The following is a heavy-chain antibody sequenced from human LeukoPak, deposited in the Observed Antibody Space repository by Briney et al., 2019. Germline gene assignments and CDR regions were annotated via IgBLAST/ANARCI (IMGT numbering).Heavy chain of an antibody. CDR1: GGSIINYY. CDR3: ARQGGYCSGGSCYPNWFDP. J-gene: IGHJ5*02. D-gene: IGHD2-15*01. Sequence: SETLSLTCTVSGGSIINYYWSWIRQPPGKGLEWIGYIYYSGTTDYNPSLKSRVTISVDTSSKNHFSLKLNSVTAADTAVYYCARQGGYCSGGSCYPNWFDPWGQGTLVTVSS. CDR2: IYYSGTT. V-gene: IGHV4-59*08.